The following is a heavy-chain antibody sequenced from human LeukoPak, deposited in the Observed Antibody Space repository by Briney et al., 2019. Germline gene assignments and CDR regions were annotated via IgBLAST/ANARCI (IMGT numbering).Heavy chain of an antibody. V-gene: IGHV1-69*13. CDR3: ASHEGGLLWFGELSP. J-gene: IGHJ5*02. Sequence: GASVKVSCKASGYTFTNYYIHWVRQAPGQGLEWMGGIIPIFGTANYAQKFQGRVTITADESTSTAYMELSSLRSEDTAVYYCASHEGGLLWFGELSPWGQGTLVTVSS. D-gene: IGHD3-10*01. CDR2: IIPIFGTA. CDR1: GYTFTNYY.